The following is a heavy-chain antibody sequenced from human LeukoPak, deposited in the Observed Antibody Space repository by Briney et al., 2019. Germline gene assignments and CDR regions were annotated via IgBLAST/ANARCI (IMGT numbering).Heavy chain of an antibody. V-gene: IGHV4-59*08. CDR1: GGSISSYY. J-gene: IGHJ6*03. CDR2: IYYSGST. D-gene: IGHD6-13*01. CDR3: ARVSSSWPYYYYYYMDV. Sequence: SETLSLTCTVSGGSISSYYWSWIRQPPGKGLEWIGYIYYSGSTNYNPSLKSRVTISVDTSKNQFSLKLRSVTAGDTAVYYCARVSSSWPYYYYYYMDVWGKGTTVTVSS.